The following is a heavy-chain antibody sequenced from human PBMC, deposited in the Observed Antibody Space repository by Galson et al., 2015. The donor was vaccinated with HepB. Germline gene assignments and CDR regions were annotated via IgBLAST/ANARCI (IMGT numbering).Heavy chain of an antibody. D-gene: IGHD6-13*01. CDR2: IRSNAPNIAA. Sequence: YLRLSSSSSGFTFSGSALHWVRQASGHGPVGIGHIRSNAPNIAALYSPSLKGRFTISRDDSKNLAYLHMRSLKTDDTAVYYCVRSGDFSGYSSRWGQGTLVTVSS. CDR3: VRSGDFSGYSSR. CDR1: GFTFSGSA. J-gene: IGHJ4*02. V-gene: IGHV3-73*01.